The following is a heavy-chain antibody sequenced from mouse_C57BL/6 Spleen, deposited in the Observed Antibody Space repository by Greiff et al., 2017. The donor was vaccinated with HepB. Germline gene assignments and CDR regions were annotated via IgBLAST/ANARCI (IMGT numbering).Heavy chain of an antibody. Sequence: EVQLQQSGAELVRPGASVKLSCTASGFNIKDDYMHWVKQRPEQGLEWIGWIDPENGDTEYASKFQGKATITADTSSNTAYLQLSSLTSEDTAVYYCTLDGCYVAYWGQGTLVTVSA. V-gene: IGHV14-4*01. D-gene: IGHD2-3*01. CDR3: TLDGCYVAY. CDR1: GFNIKDDY. J-gene: IGHJ3*01. CDR2: IDPENGDT.